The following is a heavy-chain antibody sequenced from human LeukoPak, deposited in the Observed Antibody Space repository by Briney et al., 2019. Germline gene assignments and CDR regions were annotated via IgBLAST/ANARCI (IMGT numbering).Heavy chain of an antibody. Sequence: ASVKVSCKASGGTFSSYAISWVRQAPGQGLEWMGWISAYNGNTNYAQKFQGRVTMTRDTSTSTVYMELSSLRSEDTAVYYCARDRRWLQEYYFDYWDQGTLVTVSS. CDR3: ARDRRWLQEYYFDY. CDR1: GGTFSSYA. D-gene: IGHD5-24*01. CDR2: ISAYNGNT. J-gene: IGHJ4*02. V-gene: IGHV1-18*01.